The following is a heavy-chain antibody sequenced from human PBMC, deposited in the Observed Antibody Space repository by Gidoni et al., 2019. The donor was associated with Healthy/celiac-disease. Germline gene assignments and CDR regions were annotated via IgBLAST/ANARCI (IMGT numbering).Heavy chain of an antibody. CDR2: INHSGST. D-gene: IGHD1-1*01. V-gene: IGHV4-34*01. J-gene: IGHJ4*02. Sequence: QVQLQQWGAGLLRPSETLSLTCAVYGGSFSGYSWSWIRQPPGKGLEWIGEINHSGSTNYNPSLKSRVTISVDTSKNQFSLKLSSVTAADTAVYYCARGLEGLIDYWGQGTLVTVSS. CDR3: ARGLEGLIDY. CDR1: GGSFSGYS.